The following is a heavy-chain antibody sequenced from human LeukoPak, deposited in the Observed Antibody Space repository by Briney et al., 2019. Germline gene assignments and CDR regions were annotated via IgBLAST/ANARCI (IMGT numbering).Heavy chain of an antibody. CDR2: LHADGSEM. J-gene: IGHJ4*02. D-gene: IGHD5-12*01. CDR3: ARGGYSFDY. CDR1: GFSLSGYW. V-gene: IGHV3-7*01. Sequence: PGGSLRLSCAASGFSLSGYWMTWVRQAPGKGLEWVARLHADGSEMYYVDSVKGRFTISKDNAKNSLYLQVNSLRVEDTAVYYCARGGYSFDYLGQGTPVTVSS.